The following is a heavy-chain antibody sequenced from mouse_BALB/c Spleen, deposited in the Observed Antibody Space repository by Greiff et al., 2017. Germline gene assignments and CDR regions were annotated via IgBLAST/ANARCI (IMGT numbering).Heavy chain of an antibody. Sequence: EVHLVESGGGLVQPGGSRKLSCAASGFTFSSFGMHWVRQAPEKGLEWVAYISSGSSTIYYADTVKGRFTISRDNPKNTLFLQMTSLRSEDTAMYYCALGGYDYDGLGYAMDYWGQGTTLTVSS. CDR1: GFTFSSFG. J-gene: IGHJ4*01. CDR3: ALGGYDYDGLGYAMDY. V-gene: IGHV5-17*02. CDR2: ISSGSSTI. D-gene: IGHD2-4*01.